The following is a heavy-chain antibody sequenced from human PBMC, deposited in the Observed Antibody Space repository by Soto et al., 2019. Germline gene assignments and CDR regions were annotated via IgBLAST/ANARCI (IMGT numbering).Heavy chain of an antibody. CDR2: IYYSGST. J-gene: IGHJ4*02. D-gene: IGHD4-17*01. V-gene: IGHV4-59*01. CDR3: AGCDYGDYFDY. CDR1: GGSISSYY. Sequence: SETLSLTCTVSGGSISSYYWSWIRQPPGKGLEWIGYIYYSGSTNYNPSLKSRVTISVDTSKNQFSLKLSSVTAADTAVYYCAGCDYGDYFDYWGQGTLVTVSS.